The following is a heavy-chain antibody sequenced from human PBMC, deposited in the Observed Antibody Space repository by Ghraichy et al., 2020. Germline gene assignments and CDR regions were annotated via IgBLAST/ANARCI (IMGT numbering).Heavy chain of an antibody. V-gene: IGHV3-7*02. J-gene: IGHJ4*02. D-gene: IGHD4-23*01. Sequence: GSVKVSCAASGFTLSNYWMSWIRQAPGKGPEWVANIKQDGSDKYYVDSVKGRFTISRDNAKNSLYLQMDSLRAEDTAVYYCARGGGNFDYWGQGTLVTVSS. CDR3: ARGGGNFDY. CDR2: IKQDGSDK. CDR1: GFTLSNYW.